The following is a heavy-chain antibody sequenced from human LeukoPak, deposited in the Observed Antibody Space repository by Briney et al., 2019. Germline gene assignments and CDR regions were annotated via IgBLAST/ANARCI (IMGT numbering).Heavy chain of an antibody. CDR2: MNPNSGNT. CDR1: GYTFTSYY. J-gene: IGHJ4*02. CDR3: ARIRYYGSGSHFDY. V-gene: IGHV1-2*02. D-gene: IGHD3-10*01. Sequence: ASVKVSCKASGYTFTSYYMHWVRQAPGQGLEWMGWMNPNSGNTGYAQKFQGRVTMTRDTSISTAYMELSRLRSDDTAVYYCARIRYYGSGSHFDYWGQGTLVTVSS.